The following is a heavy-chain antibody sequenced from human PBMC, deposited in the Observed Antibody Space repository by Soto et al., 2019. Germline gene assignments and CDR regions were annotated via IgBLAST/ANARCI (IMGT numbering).Heavy chain of an antibody. D-gene: IGHD6-13*01. CDR1: GYTFTSYY. CDR2: INPSGGST. J-gene: IGHJ3*02. V-gene: IGHV1-46*01. Sequence: ASVKVSCKASGYTFTSYYMHWVRHAPGQGLEWMGIINPSGGSTSYAQKFQGRVTMTRDTSTSTVYMELSSLRSEDTAVYYCARDRFSSSWFDAFDIWGQGTMVTVSS. CDR3: ARDRFSSSWFDAFDI.